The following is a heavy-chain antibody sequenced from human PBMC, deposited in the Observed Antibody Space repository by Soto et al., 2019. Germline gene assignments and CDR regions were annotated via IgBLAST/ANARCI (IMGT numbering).Heavy chain of an antibody. V-gene: IGHV1-69*13. CDR1: GGTFSSYA. CDR2: IIPIFGTA. J-gene: IGHJ5*02. CDR3: TASSSSSRPLSDX. D-gene: IGHD6-6*01. Sequence: SVKVSCKASGGTFSSYAISWVRQAPGQGLEWMGGIIPIFGTANYAQKFQGRVTITPDESTSTDYMELSSMRSEDTAVYYCTASSSSSRPLSDXWGQGTLVTVSX.